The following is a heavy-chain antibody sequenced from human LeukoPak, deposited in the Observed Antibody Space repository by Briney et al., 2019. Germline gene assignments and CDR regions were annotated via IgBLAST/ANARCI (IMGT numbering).Heavy chain of an antibody. J-gene: IGHJ4*02. CDR3: AREPPGY. Sequence: SETLSLTCTVSGGSVTSGNYYWNWIRQPAGKGLEWIGRIYTNGGASYNPSLKSRVTISIDASKNQFSLRLSSVTAADTAVYYCAREPPGYWGQGILVTVSS. V-gene: IGHV4-61*02. CDR2: IYTNGGA. CDR1: GGSVTSGNYY.